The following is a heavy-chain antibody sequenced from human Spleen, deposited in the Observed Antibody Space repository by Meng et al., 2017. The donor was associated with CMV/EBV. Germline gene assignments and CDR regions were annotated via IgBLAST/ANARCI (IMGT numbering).Heavy chain of an antibody. D-gene: IGHD3-9*01. CDR1: GGSISGYY. Sequence: SETLSLTCTVSGGSISGYYWGWIRQPPGKGLEWIGYIYYSGSTNYNPSLKSRVTMSIDTSKNQLFLKLSSVTAADTAVYYCARQAINYFGFWGQGTLVTVSS. J-gene: IGHJ4*02. V-gene: IGHV4-59*01. CDR3: ARQAINYFGF. CDR2: IYYSGST.